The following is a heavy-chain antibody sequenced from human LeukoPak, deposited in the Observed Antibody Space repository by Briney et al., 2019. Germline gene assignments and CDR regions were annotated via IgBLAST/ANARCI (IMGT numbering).Heavy chain of an antibody. D-gene: IGHD3-3*01. CDR3: ARDRGVLRFLEWLPTGAFDI. CDR1: GGSVSSGSYY. Sequence: SETLSLTCTVSGGSVSSGSYYWSWIRQPPGKGLEWIGYIYYSGSTNYSPSLRSRVTISVDTSKNQFSLKLSSVTAADTAVHYCARDRGVLRFLEWLPTGAFDIWGQGTMVTVSS. J-gene: IGHJ3*02. V-gene: IGHV4-61*01. CDR2: IYYSGST.